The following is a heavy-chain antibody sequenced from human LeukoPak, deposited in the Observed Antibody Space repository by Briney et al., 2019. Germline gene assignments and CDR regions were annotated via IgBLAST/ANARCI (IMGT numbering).Heavy chain of an antibody. Sequence: GGSLRLSCAASGFTFSDYTMNCVRQAPGKGLEWLSSIGTAGNYIFYADSVQGRFTISRDNANDSLYLEMKSLRVEDTATYYCATNLFCASASCLWGQGTLVTVSS. CDR3: ATNLFCASASCL. CDR1: GFTFSDYT. CDR2: IGTAGNYI. V-gene: IGHV3-21*01. J-gene: IGHJ4*02. D-gene: IGHD2-2*01.